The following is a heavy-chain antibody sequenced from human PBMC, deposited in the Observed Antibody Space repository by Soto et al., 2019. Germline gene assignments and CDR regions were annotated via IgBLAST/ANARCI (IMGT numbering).Heavy chain of an antibody. CDR2: FDPEDGET. D-gene: IGHD6-6*01. CDR1: GYTLTYLS. CDR3: APGFVRSSAGPPPPTVRKYYYSTYRAV. J-gene: IGHJ6*03. Sequence: VSVTVSCKVSGYTLTYLSMDWVRQAPGKGLEWMGGFDPEDGETIYAQKFQGRVTMTEDTSTDTAYMELSSLRSEDTAVYYCAPGFVRSSAGPPPPTVRKYYYSTYRAVWGKGPRSPSP. V-gene: IGHV1-24*01.